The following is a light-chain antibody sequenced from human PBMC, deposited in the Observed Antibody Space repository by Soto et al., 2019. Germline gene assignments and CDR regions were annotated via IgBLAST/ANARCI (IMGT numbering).Light chain of an antibody. Sequence: DIQMTQFPSILSASVGDRVTITCRVSQSIKSWLAWYQQKPGGAPKLLIYKASTLESGVPSRFSGSGSGTDFTLTISSLQPDDFATYYCQQYKSFSEVSFGGGTKVDIK. CDR1: QSIKSW. J-gene: IGKJ4*01. CDR2: KAS. V-gene: IGKV1-5*03. CDR3: QQYKSFSEVS.